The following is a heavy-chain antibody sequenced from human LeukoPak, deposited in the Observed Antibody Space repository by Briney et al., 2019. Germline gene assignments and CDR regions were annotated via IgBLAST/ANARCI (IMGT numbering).Heavy chain of an antibody. CDR1: GFTFSSYG. Sequence: PGRSLRLSCAASGFTFSSYGMHWVRQAPGKGLEWVAVIWYDGSNKYYADSVKGRFTISRDNSKNTLYLQMNSLRAEDTAVYYCARGATIPQIYYYYGMDVWGQGTLVTVSS. CDR3: ARGATIPQIYYYYGMDV. CDR2: IWYDGSNK. V-gene: IGHV3-33*01. D-gene: IGHD5-24*01. J-gene: IGHJ6*02.